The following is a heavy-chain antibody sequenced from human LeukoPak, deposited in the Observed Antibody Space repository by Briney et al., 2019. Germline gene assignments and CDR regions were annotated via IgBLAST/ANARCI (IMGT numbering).Heavy chain of an antibody. CDR2: INPNSGGT. V-gene: IGHV1-2*02. CDR1: GCTFTGYY. CDR3: ARDLSRRKVPAAGLYCYMDV. Sequence: ASVKVSCKASGCTFTGYYMHWVRQAPGQGLEWMGWINPNSGGTNYAQKFQGRVTMTRDTSISTAYMELSRLRSDDTAVYYCARDLSRRKVPAAGLYCYMDVWGKGTTVTVSS. J-gene: IGHJ6*03. D-gene: IGHD2-2*01.